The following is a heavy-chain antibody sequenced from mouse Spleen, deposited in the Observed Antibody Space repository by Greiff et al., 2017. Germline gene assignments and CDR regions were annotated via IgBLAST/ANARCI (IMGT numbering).Heavy chain of an antibody. D-gene: IGHD1-1*01. V-gene: IGHV1-4*01. Sequence: QVHVKQSGAELARPGASVKMSCKASGYTFTSYTMHWVKQRPGQGLEWIGYINPSSGYTKYNQKFKDKATLTADKSSRTAYMQLSSLTSEDSAVYYCARWGLLRSSMDYWGQGTSVTVSS. CDR3: ARWGLLRSSMDY. J-gene: IGHJ4*01. CDR1: GYTFTSYT. CDR2: INPSSGYT.